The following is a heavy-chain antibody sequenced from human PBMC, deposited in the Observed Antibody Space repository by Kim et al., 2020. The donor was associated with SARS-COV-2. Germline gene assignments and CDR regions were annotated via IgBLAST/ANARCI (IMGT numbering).Heavy chain of an antibody. CDR3: ARSMYSSDWFDP. CDR2: IYYSGST. J-gene: IGHJ5*02. V-gene: IGHV4-59*01. CDR1: GGSISSYY. D-gene: IGHD6-19*01. Sequence: SETLSLTCTVSGGSISSYYWSWIRQPPGKGLEWIGYIYYSGSTNYNPTLKSRVTISVDTSKNQVSLKLSSVTAADTAVYYCARSMYSSDWFDPWGQGTLVTVSS.